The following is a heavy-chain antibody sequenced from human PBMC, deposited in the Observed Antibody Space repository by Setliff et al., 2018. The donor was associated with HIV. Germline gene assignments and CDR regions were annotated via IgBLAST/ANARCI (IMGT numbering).Heavy chain of an antibody. Sequence: ASVKVSCKASGYTFTSYAIHWVRQAPGQRLEWMGWINAGNGNTKYSQKFQGRVTITRDTSASTAYMELSSLRSEDTAVYYCARPLDSGSYPYDAFAFWGLGTMVTVSS. D-gene: IGHD1-26*01. J-gene: IGHJ3*01. CDR1: GYTFTSYA. CDR3: ARPLDSGSYPYDAFAF. CDR2: INAGNGNT. V-gene: IGHV1-3*01.